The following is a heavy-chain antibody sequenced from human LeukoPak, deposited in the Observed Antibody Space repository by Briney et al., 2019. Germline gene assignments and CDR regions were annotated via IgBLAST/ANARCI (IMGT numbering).Heavy chain of an antibody. CDR1: GYTFTGYY. CDR2: INPNSGGT. CDR3: ARSDTAMRYGVYYYYYMDV. J-gene: IGHJ6*03. Sequence: ASVKVSCKASGYTFTGYYMHWVRQAPGQGLEWMGWINPNSGGTNYAQKFQGWVTMTRDTSISTAYMELSRLRSDDTAVYYCARSDTAMRYGVYYYYYMDVWGKGTTVTVSS. V-gene: IGHV1-2*04. D-gene: IGHD5-18*01.